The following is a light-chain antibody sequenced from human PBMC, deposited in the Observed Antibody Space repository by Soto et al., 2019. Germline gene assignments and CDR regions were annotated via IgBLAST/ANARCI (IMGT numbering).Light chain of an antibody. CDR3: QQRSNWPRT. V-gene: IGKV3-11*01. Sequence: EIVLTQSPATLCLSPGERATLSCRASQSVSRNLAWYQQKPGQAPRLLIYDVSNRATGIPARFSGSGSGTDFTLTISSLEPEDFAVYYCQQRSNWPRTFGQGTKVEIK. J-gene: IGKJ1*01. CDR2: DVS. CDR1: QSVSRN.